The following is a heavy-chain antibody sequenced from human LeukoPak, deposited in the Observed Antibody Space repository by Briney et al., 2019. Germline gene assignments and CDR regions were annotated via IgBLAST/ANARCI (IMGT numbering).Heavy chain of an antibody. J-gene: IGHJ4*02. Sequence: GGSLRLSCAASGFTFSSYGMHWVRQAPGQRLEWMGWINAGNGNTKYSQKFQGRVTITRDTSASTAYMELSSLRSEDTAVYYCARDRNYYDSSGYYYTYYFDYWGQGTLVTVSS. CDR2: INAGNGNT. D-gene: IGHD3-22*01. CDR3: ARDRNYYDSSGYYYTYYFDY. V-gene: IGHV1-3*01. CDR1: GFTFSSYG.